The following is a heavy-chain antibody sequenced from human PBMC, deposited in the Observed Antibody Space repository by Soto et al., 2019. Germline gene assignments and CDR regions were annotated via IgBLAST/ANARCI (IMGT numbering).Heavy chain of an antibody. V-gene: IGHV1-8*01. D-gene: IGHD4-4*01. J-gene: IGHJ6*03. CDR2: MNPNSGNT. CDR3: GRVISNYEGYYYYMDV. CDR1: GYTFTSYD. Sequence: ASVKVSCKASGYTFTSYDINWVRQATGQGLEWMGWMNPNSGNTGYAQKFQGRVTMTRNTSISTAYMELSSLRSEDTAVYYCGRVISNYEGYYYYMDVWGKGTTVTVSS.